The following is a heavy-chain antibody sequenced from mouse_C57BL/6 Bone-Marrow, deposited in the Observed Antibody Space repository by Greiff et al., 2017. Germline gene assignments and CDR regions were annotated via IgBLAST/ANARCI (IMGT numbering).Heavy chain of an antibody. V-gene: IGHV5-4*01. CDR1: GFTFSSYA. J-gene: IGHJ3*01. D-gene: IGHD1-1*01. CDR2: ISDGGSYT. Sequence: EVMLVESGGGLVKPGGSLKLSCAASGFTFSSYAMSWVRQTPEKRLEWVATISDGGSYTYYPDNVKGRFTISRDNAKNNLYLQMSHLKSEDTAMYYCARDIYYYGSLFAYWGQGTLVTVSA. CDR3: ARDIYYYGSLFAY.